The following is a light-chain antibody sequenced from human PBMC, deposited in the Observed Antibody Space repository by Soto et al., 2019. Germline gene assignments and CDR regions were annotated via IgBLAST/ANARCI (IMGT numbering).Light chain of an antibody. CDR1: SSDVGGHNY. Sequence: QSALTQPHSASGSPGQSVTICCTGTSSDVGGHNYVSWYQQRPGKAPKLIIYEVTQRPSGVSDRFSGSKSGNTATLTVSGLQAEDEADYHCSSYAGINTLVFGGGTKLTVL. J-gene: IGLJ2*01. CDR3: SSYAGINTLV. CDR2: EVT. V-gene: IGLV2-8*01.